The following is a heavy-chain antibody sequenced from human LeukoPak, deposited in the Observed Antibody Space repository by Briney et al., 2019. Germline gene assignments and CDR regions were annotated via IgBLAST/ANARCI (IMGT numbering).Heavy chain of an antibody. J-gene: IGHJ4*02. V-gene: IGHV3-21*05. CDR1: GFTFSSYS. CDR2: ISSSGSYK. CDR3: ARFIAARYYFDY. Sequence: TAGSLRLSCAASGFTFSSYSMNWVRQAPGKGLEWVSFISSSGSYKYYADSVKGRFTISRDNAKNSLYLQMNSLIAEDTAVYYCARFIAARYYFDYWGRGTLVTVSS. D-gene: IGHD6-13*01.